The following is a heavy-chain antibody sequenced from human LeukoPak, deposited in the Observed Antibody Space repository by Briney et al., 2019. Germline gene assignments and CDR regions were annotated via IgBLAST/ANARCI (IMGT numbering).Heavy chain of an antibody. Sequence: GGSLRLSCAAAGFSFGSYWMSWVRQAPGKGLEWVANIKQEGSEKFYVDSVKGRFTISRDNAKNSLYLQMNSLRAEDTGIYYCARENRDGYNPYNWFDPWGQGTLVTVSS. D-gene: IGHD5-12*01. V-gene: IGHV3-7*01. CDR3: ARENRDGYNPYNWFDP. CDR1: GFSFGSYW. CDR2: IKQEGSEK. J-gene: IGHJ5*02.